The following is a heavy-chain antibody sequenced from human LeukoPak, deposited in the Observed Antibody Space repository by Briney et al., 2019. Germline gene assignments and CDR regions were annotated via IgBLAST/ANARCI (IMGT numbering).Heavy chain of an antibody. J-gene: IGHJ6*04. CDR2: INHSGST. Sequence: PSETLSLTCAVYGGSFSGYYWSWIRQPPGKGLEWIGEINHSGSTNYNPSLKSRVTISVDTSKNQFSLKLSSVTAADTAVYYCARDQLVRGGYYYYGMDVWGKGTTVTVSS. CDR3: ARDQLVRGGYYYYGMDV. CDR1: GGSFSGYY. D-gene: IGHD6-13*01. V-gene: IGHV4-34*01.